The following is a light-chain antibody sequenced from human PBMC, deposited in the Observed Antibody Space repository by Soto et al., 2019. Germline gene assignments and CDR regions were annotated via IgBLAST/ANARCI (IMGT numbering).Light chain of an antibody. J-gene: IGLJ2*01. Sequence: QSVLTQPPSVSGAPGQRVTISCTGSSSNIGAGYDVHWYQQLPGTAPKLLIYGNSNRPAGGPDRFSGSTSGTSASLAITGLQAEDEADYYCQSYDSSLSGRVVFGGGTKLTVL. CDR1: SSNIGAGYD. CDR2: GNS. CDR3: QSYDSSLSGRVV. V-gene: IGLV1-40*01.